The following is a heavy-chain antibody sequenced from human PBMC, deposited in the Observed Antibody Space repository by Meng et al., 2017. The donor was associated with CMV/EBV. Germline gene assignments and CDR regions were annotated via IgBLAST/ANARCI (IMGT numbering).Heavy chain of an antibody. D-gene: IGHD4-23*01. J-gene: IGHJ4*02. V-gene: IGHV3-74*01. CDR2: INSDGSST. CDR3: ARAYSPYGGNSRDFDY. Sequence: GESLKISCAASGFTFSSYWMHWVRQAPGKGLVWVSRINSDGSSTSYADSVKGRFTISRDNAKNTLYLQMNSLRAEDTAVYYCARAYSPYGGNSRDFDYWGQGTLVTVSS. CDR1: GFTFSSYW.